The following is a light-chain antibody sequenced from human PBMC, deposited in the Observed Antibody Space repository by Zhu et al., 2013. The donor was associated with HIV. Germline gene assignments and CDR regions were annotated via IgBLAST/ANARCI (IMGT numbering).Light chain of an antibody. Sequence: QSALTQPASVSGSPGQSITISCTGTSSDVGSYNLVSWYQQHPGKAPKLMIYEGSKRPSGVSNRFSGSKSGNTASLTVSGLQPEDEADYYCSSYAGSNNLLFGGGTKLTVL. CDR3: SSYAGSNNLL. CDR2: EGS. J-gene: IGLJ3*02. CDR1: SSDVGSYNL. V-gene: IGLV2-14*02.